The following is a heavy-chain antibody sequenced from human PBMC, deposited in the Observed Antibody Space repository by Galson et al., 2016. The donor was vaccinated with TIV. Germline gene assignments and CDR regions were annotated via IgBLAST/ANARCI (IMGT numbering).Heavy chain of an antibody. Sequence: SLRLSCAASGFTFSSYVMHWVRQAPGKGLEWVANIKQDGSEKYYVDYVKGRFSISRDNTKNTVYLQMNSLTVAETAVYYCSAGRALGYWGQGTLVTVSS. J-gene: IGHJ4*02. CDR3: SAGRALGY. CDR1: GFTFSSYV. V-gene: IGHV3-7*01. D-gene: IGHD3-10*01. CDR2: IKQDGSEK.